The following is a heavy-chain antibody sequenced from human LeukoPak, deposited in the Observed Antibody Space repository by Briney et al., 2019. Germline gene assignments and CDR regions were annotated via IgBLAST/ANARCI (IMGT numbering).Heavy chain of an antibody. CDR3: AAEGGYYSSFDY. CDR2: IFNTGST. Sequence: SETLSLTCTVSGGSINSYYWSWIRQPPGKGLEWIGYIFNTGSTNYNPSLKSRVTISVDTSKNQFSLKLSSVTAADTAVYYCAAEGGYYSSFDYWGQGTLVTVSS. D-gene: IGHD3-22*01. J-gene: IGHJ4*02. V-gene: IGHV4-59*01. CDR1: GGSINSYY.